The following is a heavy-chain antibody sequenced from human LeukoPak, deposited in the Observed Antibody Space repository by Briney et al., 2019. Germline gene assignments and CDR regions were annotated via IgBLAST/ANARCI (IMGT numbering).Heavy chain of an antibody. CDR2: IRQDGSER. CDR3: GRDSGVRDFDC. V-gene: IGHV3-7*04. J-gene: IGHJ4*02. D-gene: IGHD3-3*01. Sequence: SGGSLRLSCTGSGFTFSIFWMSWVRQAPGKGLEWVANIRQDGSERYYMDSVKGRFTISRDNAKNSLYLQMNSLRAEDTAVYYCGRDSGVRDFDCWGQGTLVTVSS. CDR1: GFTFSIFW.